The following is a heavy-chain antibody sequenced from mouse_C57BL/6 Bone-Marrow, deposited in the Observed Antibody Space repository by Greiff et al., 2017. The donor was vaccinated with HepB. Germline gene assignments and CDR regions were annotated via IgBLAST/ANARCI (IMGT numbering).Heavy chain of an antibody. CDR1: GYTFTSYW. J-gene: IGHJ3*01. V-gene: IGHV1-53*01. Sequence: VQLQQPGTELVKPGASVKLSCKASGYTFTSYWMHWVKQRPGQGLEWIGNINPSNGGTNYNEKFKSKATLTVDKSSSTAYMQLSSLTSEDSAVYYCAREDPYDYDAFAYWGQGTLVTVSA. D-gene: IGHD2-4*01. CDR2: INPSNGGT. CDR3: AREDPYDYDAFAY.